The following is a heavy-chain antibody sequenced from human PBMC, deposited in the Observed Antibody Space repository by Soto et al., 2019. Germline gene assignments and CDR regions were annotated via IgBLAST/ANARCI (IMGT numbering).Heavy chain of an antibody. CDR3: ARGQNVVPAAIEGSNFDY. J-gene: IGHJ4*02. CDR2: IWYDGSNK. D-gene: IGHD2-2*01. V-gene: IGHV3-33*01. CDR1: GFTFSSYG. Sequence: GGSLRLSCAASGFTFSSYGMHWVRQAPGKGLEWVAVIWYDGSNKYYADSVKGRFTISRDNSKNTLYLQMNSLRAEDTAVYYCARGQNVVPAAIEGSNFDYWGQGTLVTVSS.